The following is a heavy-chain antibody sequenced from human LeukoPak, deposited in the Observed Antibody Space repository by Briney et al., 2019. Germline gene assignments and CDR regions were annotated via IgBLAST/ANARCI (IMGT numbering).Heavy chain of an antibody. D-gene: IGHD3-22*01. V-gene: IGHV3-23*01. CDR1: GFTFSSYA. CDR3: AKGALYYYDSSTLSTLFDY. J-gene: IGHJ4*02. Sequence: GGSLRLSCAASGFTFSSYAMSWVRQAPGKGLEWVSAISGSGGSTYYADSVKGRFTISRDNSKNTLYLQMNGLRAEDTAVYYCAKGALYYYDSSTLSTLFDYWGQGTLVTVSS. CDR2: ISGSGGST.